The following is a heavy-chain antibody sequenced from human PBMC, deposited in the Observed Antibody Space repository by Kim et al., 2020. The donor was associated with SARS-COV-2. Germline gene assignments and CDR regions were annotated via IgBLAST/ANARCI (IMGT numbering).Heavy chain of an antibody. CDR1: GFTFDDYA. CDR3: AKDIEAVDAKLGFFDY. J-gene: IGHJ4*02. Sequence: GGSLRLSCAASGFTFDDYAMHWVRQAPGKGLEWVSGISWNSGSIGYADSVKGRFTISRDNAKNSLYLQMNSLRAEDTALYYCAKDIEAVDAKLGFFDYWGQGTLVTVSS. CDR2: ISWNSGSI. V-gene: IGHV3-9*01. D-gene: IGHD6-19*01.